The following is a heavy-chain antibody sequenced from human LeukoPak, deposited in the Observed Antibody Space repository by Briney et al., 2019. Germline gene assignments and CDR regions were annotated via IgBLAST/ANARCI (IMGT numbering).Heavy chain of an antibody. V-gene: IGHV4-59*01. D-gene: IGHD4-11*01. CDR2: ISCSGST. J-gene: IGHJ6*02. Sequence: SETLSLNCTVSGGSSRRDYWSWIRQPPGKELEWVGYISCSGSTSYNPSHESRVIMSVDTSNTQDTVKVNSGTAADTAVCFCARARAYSIQGFYYYGMDVWGQGTTVSVSS. CDR3: ARARAYSIQGFYYYGMDV. CDR1: GGSSRRDY.